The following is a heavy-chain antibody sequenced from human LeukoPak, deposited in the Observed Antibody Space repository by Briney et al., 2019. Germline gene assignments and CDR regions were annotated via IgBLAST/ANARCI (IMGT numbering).Heavy chain of an antibody. Sequence: GGSLRLSCAASGFTFSSYDMHWVRQATGKGLEWVSAIGTAGDTYYPGSVKGRFTISRENAKNSLYLQMNSLRAGDTAVYYCAREGDYGDYLDYWGQGTLVTVSS. CDR2: IGTAGDT. CDR1: GFTFSSYD. V-gene: IGHV3-13*01. D-gene: IGHD4-17*01. CDR3: AREGDYGDYLDY. J-gene: IGHJ4*02.